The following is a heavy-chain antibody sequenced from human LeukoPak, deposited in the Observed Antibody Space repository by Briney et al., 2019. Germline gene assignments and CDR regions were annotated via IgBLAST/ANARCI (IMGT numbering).Heavy chain of an antibody. D-gene: IGHD3-3*01. V-gene: IGHV4-38-2*01. CDR1: GYSISSGYY. CDR3: ARQGSRFLEWLKFVY. J-gene: IGHJ4*02. Sequence: SETLSLTCAVSGYSISSGYYWGWIRQPPGKGLEWIGSIYHSGSTYYNPSLKSRVTISVDTSKNQSSLKLSSVTAADTAVYYCARQGSRFLEWLKFVYWGQGTLVTVSS. CDR2: IYHSGST.